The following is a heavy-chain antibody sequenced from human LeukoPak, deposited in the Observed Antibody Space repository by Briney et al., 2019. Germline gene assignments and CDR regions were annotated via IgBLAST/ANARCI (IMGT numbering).Heavy chain of an antibody. CDR3: AKDGLRVAATLYYFDY. CDR2: ISGSGGST. CDR1: GFTFSSYA. Sequence: GGSLRLSCAASGFTFSSYAMSWVRQAPGKGLEWVSAISGSGGSTYHADSGKGRFTISRENSKNTLYLQMNSLRVEDTAVYYCAKDGLRVAATLYYFDYWGQGTLVTVSS. J-gene: IGHJ4*02. D-gene: IGHD2-15*01. V-gene: IGHV3-23*01.